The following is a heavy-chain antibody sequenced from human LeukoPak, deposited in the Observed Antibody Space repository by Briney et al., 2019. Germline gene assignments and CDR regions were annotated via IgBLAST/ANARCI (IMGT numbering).Heavy chain of an antibody. CDR1: GFTFSSYA. J-gene: IGHJ3*02. CDR3: ARGDGVITFGGDDAFDI. D-gene: IGHD3-16*01. V-gene: IGHV3-30-3*01. CDR2: ISYDGSNK. Sequence: PGRSLRLSCAASGFTFSSYAMHWVRQAPGKGLEWVAVISYDGSNKYYADSVKGRFTISRDNSKNTLNLQMNSLRAEDTAVYYCARGDGVITFGGDDAFDIWGQGTMVTVSS.